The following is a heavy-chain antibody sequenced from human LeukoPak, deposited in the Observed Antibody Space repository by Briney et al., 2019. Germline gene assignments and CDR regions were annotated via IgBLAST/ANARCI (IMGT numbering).Heavy chain of an antibody. CDR3: AKEGGYSGYVDY. D-gene: IGHD5-12*01. CDR1: GFTFSSYG. J-gene: IGHJ4*02. Sequence: PGGSLRLSCAASGFTFSSYGMHWVRQAPGKGLEWVAVISYDGSNKYYADSVKGRFTISRDNSKNTLYLQMNSLRAEDTAVYYCAKEGGYSGYVDYWGQGTLVTVSS. V-gene: IGHV3-30*18. CDR2: ISYDGSNK.